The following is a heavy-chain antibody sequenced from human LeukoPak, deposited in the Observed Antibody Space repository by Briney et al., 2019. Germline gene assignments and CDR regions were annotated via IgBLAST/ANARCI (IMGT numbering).Heavy chain of an antibody. D-gene: IGHD2-21*01. V-gene: IGHV3-74*01. Sequence: SGGSLRLSCAASGFTFRDSAMSWVRQAPGKGLLWVSRINIDGRSTSYAPSVTGRFTMSRDNAKNTVYLQMNSLRAEDTAVYYCVRDVWGDRDGFFEYWGQGTLVTVSS. J-gene: IGHJ4*02. CDR3: VRDVWGDRDGFFEY. CDR2: INIDGRST. CDR1: GFTFRDSA.